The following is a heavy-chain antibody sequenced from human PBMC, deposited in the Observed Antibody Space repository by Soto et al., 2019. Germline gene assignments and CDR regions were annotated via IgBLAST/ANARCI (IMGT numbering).Heavy chain of an antibody. CDR3: VRLMSTDTTGYFDY. J-gene: IGHJ4*02. D-gene: IGHD1-1*01. CDR1: GFSLTTPGLG. CDR2: VYWHDDK. V-gene: IGHV2-5*01. Sequence: QITLKHSGPTLVKPTQTLTLTCTVSGFSLTTPGLGVGWIRQPPGKALEWLTLVYWHDDKRYSSSLSDRLTIARDTSNNQVVLSMTNMDPEDSATYYCVRLMSTDTTGYFDYWGQGIVVTVSS.